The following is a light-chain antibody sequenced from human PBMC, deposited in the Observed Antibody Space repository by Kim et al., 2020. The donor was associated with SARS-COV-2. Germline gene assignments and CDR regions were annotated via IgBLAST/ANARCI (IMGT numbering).Light chain of an antibody. V-gene: IGKV1-5*01. CDR3: QQYNDYLWT. CDR1: QSISWW. J-gene: IGKJ1*01. CDR2: DAS. Sequence: ASIGDRVTITCRASQSISWWLAWYQQKPGKAPKLLIYDASTLQSGVPSRFSGSGSGTEFTLTISSLQPDDFATYYCQQYNDYLWTFGQGTKVEIK.